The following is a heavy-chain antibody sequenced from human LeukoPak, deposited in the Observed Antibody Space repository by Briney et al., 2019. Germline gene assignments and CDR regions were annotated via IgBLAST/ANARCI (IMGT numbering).Heavy chain of an antibody. Sequence: SETLSLTCAVYGGSFSGYSWSWIRQPPGKGLEWIGEINHSGSTNYNPSLKSRVTISVDTSKKQFSLKLSSVTAADTAVYYCARQEYDKAYWGQGTLVTVSS. CDR1: GGSFSGYS. D-gene: IGHD3-22*01. V-gene: IGHV4-34*01. CDR3: ARQEYDKAY. CDR2: INHSGST. J-gene: IGHJ4*02.